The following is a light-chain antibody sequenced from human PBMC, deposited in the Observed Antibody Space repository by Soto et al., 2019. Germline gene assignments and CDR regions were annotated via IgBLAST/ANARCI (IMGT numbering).Light chain of an antibody. V-gene: IGKV1-27*01. Sequence: DIQMTQSPSSLSASVGDRVTITYRASQGISNYLAWYQQKPGKVPKLLIYAASTLQSGVPSRFSGSGSGTDFTLTISSLQPEDVATYYCQKYNSPPITVGQGTRLEIK. CDR1: QGISNY. J-gene: IGKJ5*01. CDR3: QKYNSPPIT. CDR2: AAS.